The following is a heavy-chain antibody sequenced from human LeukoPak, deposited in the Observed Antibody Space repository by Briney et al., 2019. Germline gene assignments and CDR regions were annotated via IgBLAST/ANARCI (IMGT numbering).Heavy chain of an antibody. CDR1: GGSISTYY. V-gene: IGHV4-59*01. D-gene: IGHD2-21*02. J-gene: IGHJ4*02. CDR3: ARDQATHIVVVTATGDGFDY. CDR2: IYYSGAT. Sequence: SETLSLTCTVSGGSISTYYWNWIRQPPGKGLEWIGYIYYSGATNYNPSLKSRVTISVDTSKNQFSLKLSSLRSEDTAVYYCARDQATHIVVVTATGDGFDYWGQGTLVTVSS.